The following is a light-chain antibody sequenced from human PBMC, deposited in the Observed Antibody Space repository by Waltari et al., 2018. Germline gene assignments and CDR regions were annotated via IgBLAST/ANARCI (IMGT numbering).Light chain of an antibody. CDR2: GAS. V-gene: IGKV3-20*01. J-gene: IGKJ1*01. CDR1: QGVSSSY. Sequence: EIVLTPSPGTLSLSPGERATLSCRASQGVSSSYLAWYQQTPGQAPRVLIHGASNRATGIHDRFSGSGSGTDFTLTISRLEPEDFAVYYCQQYGSSPWTFGQGTKVEIK. CDR3: QQYGSSPWT.